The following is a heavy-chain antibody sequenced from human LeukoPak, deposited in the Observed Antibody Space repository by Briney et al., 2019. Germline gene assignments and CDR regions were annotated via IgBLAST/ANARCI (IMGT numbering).Heavy chain of an antibody. CDR1: GFTFSSYW. D-gene: IGHD4-23*01. CDR2: INSDGSST. J-gene: IGHJ5*02. V-gene: IGHV3-74*01. Sequence: GGSLRLSCAASGFTFSSYWMHWVRQAPGKGLVWVSRINSDGSSTNYADSVKGRFTISRDNAKNTLYLQMNSLRAEDTAVYYCARVRVVTPSWFDPWGQGTLVTVSS. CDR3: ARVRVVTPSWFDP.